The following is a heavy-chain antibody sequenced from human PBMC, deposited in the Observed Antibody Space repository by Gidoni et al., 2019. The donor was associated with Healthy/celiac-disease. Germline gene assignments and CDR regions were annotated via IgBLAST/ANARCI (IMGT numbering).Heavy chain of an antibody. V-gene: IGHV3-23*01. D-gene: IGHD1-26*01. CDR3: AKDRGVVGATKSRYFDY. Sequence: EVQLLESGGGLVQPGGSLRLSCAASGFTFSSYAMSWVRQAPGKGLEWVSAISGSGGSTYYADSVKVRFTISRDNSKNTLYLQMNSLRAEDTAVYYCAKDRGVVGATKSRYFDYWGQGTLVTVSS. CDR2: ISGSGGST. J-gene: IGHJ4*02. CDR1: GFTFSSYA.